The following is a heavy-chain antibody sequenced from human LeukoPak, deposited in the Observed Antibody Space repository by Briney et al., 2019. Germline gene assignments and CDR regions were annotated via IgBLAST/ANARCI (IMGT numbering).Heavy chain of an antibody. CDR3: ARLGDWLTLDY. D-gene: IGHD3/OR15-3a*01. CDR1: GYSISRGYY. J-gene: IGHJ4*02. V-gene: IGHV4-38-2*01. CDR2: IYHSGST. Sequence: PSETLSLTCAVSGYSISRGYYWGWIRQPPGKGLEWIGYIYHSGSTYYNPSLKSRLTISVDPSKHQFSLKLSSVTAADTAVYYCARLGDWLTLDYWGQGTLVTVSS.